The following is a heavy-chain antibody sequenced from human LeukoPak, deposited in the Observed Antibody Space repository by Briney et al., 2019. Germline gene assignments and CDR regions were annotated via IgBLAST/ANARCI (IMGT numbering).Heavy chain of an antibody. D-gene: IGHD1-1*01. CDR1: GGPFSKSGYY. CDR3: ARDGSDNWGQFDF. Sequence: SEPLSLPCTVSGGPFSKSGYYWGWIRQPPGKGLEWIANIYYSGSTYYNPSLQSRVTISVDTSKNQFFLNLRSVTAADSAVYYCARDGSDNWGQFDFWGQGALVTVSS. V-gene: IGHV4-39*07. CDR2: IYYSGST. J-gene: IGHJ4*02.